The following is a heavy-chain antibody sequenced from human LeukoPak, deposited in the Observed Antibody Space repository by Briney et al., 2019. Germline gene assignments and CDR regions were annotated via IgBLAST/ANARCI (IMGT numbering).Heavy chain of an antibody. J-gene: IGHJ4*02. CDR1: GGSISIYY. CDR3: ASRGAGQQLIRFDY. CDR2: IYYRGSN. Sequence: SETLSLTCTVSGGSISIYYWSWIRHPPGKGREWIGYIYYRGSNNYNPSLKSRVTISVDTSKNQFSLKLSSVTAADTAVYYCASRGAGQQLIRFDYWGQGTLVTVSS. D-gene: IGHD6-13*01. V-gene: IGHV4-59*01.